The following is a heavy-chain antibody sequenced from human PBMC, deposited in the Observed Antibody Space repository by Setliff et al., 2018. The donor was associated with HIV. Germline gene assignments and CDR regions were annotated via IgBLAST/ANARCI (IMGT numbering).Heavy chain of an antibody. CDR2: IRSKAHGGTT. V-gene: IGHV3-49*04. Sequence: GGSLRLSCAASGFTFGDYSMSWVRQAPGKGLEWVGFIRSKAHGGTTEYAASVKGRFTLSRDDSRNIAYLQMNSLKTEDTAVYYCARDFSYGYFFYGMDVWGQGTTVTVSS. CDR3: ARDFSYGYFFYGMDV. D-gene: IGHD5-18*01. J-gene: IGHJ6*02. CDR1: GFTFGDYS.